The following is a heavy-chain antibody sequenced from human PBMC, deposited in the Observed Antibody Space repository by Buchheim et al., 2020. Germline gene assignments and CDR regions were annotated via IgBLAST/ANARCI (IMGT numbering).Heavy chain of an antibody. Sequence: QVRLEQWGAGRLKAWETLSLTCAVYGEPLSDFHWTWIRQSPGKGLEWIGEINHSGTTIYNPSPKSRITMSVDMSKNQFSLNLTSVTAADTAVYYCARAAEMATVDYWGQG. CDR2: INHSGTT. J-gene: IGHJ4*02. D-gene: IGHD5-24*01. CDR1: GEPLSDFH. V-gene: IGHV4-34*01. CDR3: ARAAEMATVDY.